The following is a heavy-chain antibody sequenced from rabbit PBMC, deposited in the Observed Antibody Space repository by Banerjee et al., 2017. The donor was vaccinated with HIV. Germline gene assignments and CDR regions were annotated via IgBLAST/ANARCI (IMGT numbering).Heavy chain of an antibody. CDR2: IGAGSSGRI. V-gene: IGHV1S45*01. D-gene: IGHD1-1*01. J-gene: IGHJ4*01. CDR3: ARGVYGGGSGYFVYYFNL. CDR1: GFSFSSQH. Sequence: QEQLEESGGGLVQPEGSLTLTCKASGFSFSSQHMCWVRQAPGKELEWIAFIGAGSSGRISYANWAKGRFTISKTSSTTVTLQMTSLTAADTATYFCARGVYGGGSGYFVYYFNLWGQGTLVTVS.